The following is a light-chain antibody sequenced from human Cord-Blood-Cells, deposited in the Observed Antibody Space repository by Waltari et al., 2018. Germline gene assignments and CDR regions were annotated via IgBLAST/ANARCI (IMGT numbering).Light chain of an antibody. CDR2: AAS. CDR1: QGISSY. V-gene: IGKV1-9*01. CDR3: QQLNSYPLT. J-gene: IGKJ4*01. Sequence: DIQLTQSPSFLSASVGDRVTITCRASQGISSYLAWYQQKPGKAPKLLIYAASTLQIGVPSRFSGSGSGTEFTLTSSSLQPEDFATYYCQQLNSYPLTFGGGTKVEIK.